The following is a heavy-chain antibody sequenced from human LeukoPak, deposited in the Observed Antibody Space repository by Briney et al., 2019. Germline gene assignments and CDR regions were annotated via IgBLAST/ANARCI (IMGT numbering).Heavy chain of an antibody. CDR1: GGSISSGGYY. D-gene: IGHD3-10*01. CDR2: IYYSGST. CDR3: ARSYYYGSGSYYTFDY. J-gene: IGHJ4*02. Sequence: SQTLSLTCTVSGGSISSGGYYWSWIRQHPGTGLEWIGYIYYSGSTYYNPSLKSRVTISVDTSKNQFSLKLSSVTAADTAVYYCARSYYYGSGSYYTFDYWGQGTLVTVSS. V-gene: IGHV4-31*03.